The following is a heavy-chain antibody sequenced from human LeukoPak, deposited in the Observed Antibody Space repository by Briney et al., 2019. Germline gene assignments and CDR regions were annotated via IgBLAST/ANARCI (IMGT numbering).Heavy chain of an antibody. V-gene: IGHV3-48*04. J-gene: IGHJ5*01. CDR1: GLTFSVYS. D-gene: IGHD2-15*01. CDR3: ARDRGRWFDF. CDR2: IRSSSGAI. Sequence: GGSLRLSCVASGLTFSVYSFYWVRQAPGKGPEWLSGIRSSSGAIYYADSVKGRFAISRDNAKNTLYLQMNSLRPEDTAIYYCARDRGRWFDFWGQGTLVVVSS.